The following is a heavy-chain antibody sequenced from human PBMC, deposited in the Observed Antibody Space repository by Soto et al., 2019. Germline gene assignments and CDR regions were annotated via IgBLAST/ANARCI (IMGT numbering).Heavy chain of an antibody. D-gene: IGHD3-10*01. CDR2: ISHSGSA. J-gene: IGHJ5*02. CDR3: ARFNWVRGVSWFDP. Sequence: SETLSLTCSASGGSISSSNWWSWVRQPPGKGLEWIGEISHSGSANYNPSLKTRVTLSIDKSKNHFSLRVASVTPADTAVYYCARFNWVRGVSWFDPWGQGILVTVSS. V-gene: IGHV4-4*02. CDR1: GGSISSSNW.